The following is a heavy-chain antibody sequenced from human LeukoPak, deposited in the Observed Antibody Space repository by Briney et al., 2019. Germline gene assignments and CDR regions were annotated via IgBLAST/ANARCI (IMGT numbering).Heavy chain of an antibody. Sequence: EPRGSLRLSCAASGFTFSDYYMSWIRQAPGKGLEWVSYISSSGSTIYYADSVKGRFTISRDNARNSLYLQMNSLRAEDTAVYYCARDRFSSGWYDYYGMDVWGQGTTVTVSS. CDR3: ARDRFSSGWYDYYGMDV. V-gene: IGHV3-11*01. D-gene: IGHD6-19*01. CDR2: ISSSGSTI. CDR1: GFTFSDYY. J-gene: IGHJ6*02.